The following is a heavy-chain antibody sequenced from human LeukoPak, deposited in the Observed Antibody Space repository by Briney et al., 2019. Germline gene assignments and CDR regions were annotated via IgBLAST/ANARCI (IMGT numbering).Heavy chain of an antibody. D-gene: IGHD2-15*01. Sequence: GGSLRLSCAASGLTFSNYAMSWVRQAPGKGLEWVSAISGSGGSTYYADSVKGRFTISRDNSKNTLYLQMNSLRAEDTAVYYCAKDDRYCSGGSCYSNWFDPWGQGTLVTVSS. V-gene: IGHV3-23*01. J-gene: IGHJ5*02. CDR1: GLTFSNYA. CDR3: AKDDRYCSGGSCYSNWFDP. CDR2: ISGSGGST.